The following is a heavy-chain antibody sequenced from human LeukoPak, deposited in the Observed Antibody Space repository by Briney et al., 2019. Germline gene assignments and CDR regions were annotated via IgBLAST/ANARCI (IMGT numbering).Heavy chain of an antibody. CDR3: ARRIFGDYVFDY. CDR1: GYTFSNYG. J-gene: IGHJ4*02. Sequence: ASVKVSCKASGYTFSNYGSSWVRPAPGQGLEWMGGICAYNGKIDYAQNFQRRVTMTTDQSTTTAYLELRSLRSDDTAVYYCARRIFGDYVFDYWGQRTLVTVSS. D-gene: IGHD4-17*01. CDR2: ICAYNGKI. V-gene: IGHV1-18*04.